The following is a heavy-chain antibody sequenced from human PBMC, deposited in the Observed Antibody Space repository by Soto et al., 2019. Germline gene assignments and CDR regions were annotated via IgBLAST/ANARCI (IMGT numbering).Heavy chain of an antibody. V-gene: IGHV1-69*01. CDR1: GGTFSSYA. Sequence: QVQLVQSGAEVKKPGSSVKVSCKASGGTFSSYAISWVRQAPGQGLEWMGGIIPIFGTANYAQKFQGRVTITADESTSTAYMELSSLRSEDTAVYYCARGRYCSDGSCPSPHYFDYWGQGTLVTVSS. CDR2: IIPIFGTA. D-gene: IGHD2-15*01. J-gene: IGHJ4*02. CDR3: ARGRYCSDGSCPSPHYFDY.